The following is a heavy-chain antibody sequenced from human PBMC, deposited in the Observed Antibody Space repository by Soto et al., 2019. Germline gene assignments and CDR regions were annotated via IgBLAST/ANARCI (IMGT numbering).Heavy chain of an antibody. D-gene: IGHD3-10*02. CDR3: AEDGIRDVRSVSAFLLNRSSDL. J-gene: IGHJ2*01. CDR2: ISSNGGST. Sequence: GKGLEYVSAISSNGGSTYYADSVKGRFTISRDNSKNTQYLQMSSLSAEDTAFFFQAEDGIRDVRSVSAFLLNRSSDL. V-gene: IGHV3-64D*08.